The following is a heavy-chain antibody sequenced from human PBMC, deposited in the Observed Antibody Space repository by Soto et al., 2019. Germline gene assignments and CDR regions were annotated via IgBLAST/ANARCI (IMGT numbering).Heavy chain of an antibody. CDR2: IAYDGTIK. D-gene: IGHD1-26*01. V-gene: IGHV3-30-3*01. CDR1: GFTFSANA. J-gene: IGHJ4*02. Sequence: QEQLVESGGDVVQPGRSLTLSCAASGFTFSANAMHWVRQAPGKGLEWVAVIAYDGTIKIYRDSVKGRCTISRDDSKSTLYLQMNSLIPEYTAVYYCARDKIKGAPYYLDSWGQGTLVTVSA. CDR3: ARDKIKGAPYYLDS.